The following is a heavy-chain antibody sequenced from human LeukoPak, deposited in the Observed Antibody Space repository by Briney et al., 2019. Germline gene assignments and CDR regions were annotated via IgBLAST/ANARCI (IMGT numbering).Heavy chain of an antibody. CDR1: GFTVSSNY. V-gene: IGHV3-74*01. CDR3: ARGLTPGGGNSAAY. Sequence: GGSLRLSCAASGFTVSSNYMSWVRQAPGKGLVWVSRINSDGSSTNYADSVKGRFTISRDNAKNTLYLQMNSLRAEDTGVYYCARGLTPGGGNSAAYWGQGTLVTVSS. J-gene: IGHJ4*02. CDR2: INSDGSST. D-gene: IGHD4-23*01.